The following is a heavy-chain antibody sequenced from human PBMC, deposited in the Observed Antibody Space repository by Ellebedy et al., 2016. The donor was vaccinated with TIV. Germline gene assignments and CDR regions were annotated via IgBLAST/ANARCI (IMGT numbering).Heavy chain of an antibody. D-gene: IGHD3-10*01. J-gene: IGHJ6*02. CDR3: ARRGLPSDYYYYGMDV. Sequence: GGSLRLSCKGSGYSFTSYWISWVRQMPGKGLEWMGRIDPSDSYTNYSPSFQGHVTISADKSISTAYLQWSSLKASDTAIYYCARRGLPSDYYYYGMDVWGQGTTVTVSS. V-gene: IGHV5-10-1*01. CDR2: IDPSDSYT. CDR1: GYSFTSYW.